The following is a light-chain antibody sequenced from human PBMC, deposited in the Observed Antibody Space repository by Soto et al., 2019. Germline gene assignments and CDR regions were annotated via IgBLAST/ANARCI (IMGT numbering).Light chain of an antibody. CDR2: DVS. Sequence: QSALTQPASVSGSPGQSIAISCTGTGIDVGAYNAVSWYQHHPGKAPKLMIYDVSNRPSGVSDRFSGCKSGNTASLTISGLRPEDEADYYCSSYTPSGTYVFGTGTKVTVL. J-gene: IGLJ1*01. CDR3: SSYTPSGTYV. CDR1: GIDVGAYNA. V-gene: IGLV2-14*03.